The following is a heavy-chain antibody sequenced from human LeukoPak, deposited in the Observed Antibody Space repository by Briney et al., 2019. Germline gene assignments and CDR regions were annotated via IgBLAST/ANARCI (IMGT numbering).Heavy chain of an antibody. D-gene: IGHD6-19*01. V-gene: IGHV1-18*01. CDR3: ARDGGQQWLPQPNDI. CDR1: GYTFTSYG. J-gene: IGHJ3*02. CDR2: INPSGDTT. Sequence: GASVKVSCKASGYTFTSYGISWVRQAPGQGLEWMGIINPSGDTTNYAQKLQGRVTMTTDTSTSTAYMELRSLRSDDTAVYYCARDGGQQWLPQPNDIWGQGTMVTVSS.